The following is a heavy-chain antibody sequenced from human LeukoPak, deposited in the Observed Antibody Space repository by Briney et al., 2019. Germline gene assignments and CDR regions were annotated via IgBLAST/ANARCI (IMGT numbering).Heavy chain of an antibody. D-gene: IGHD3-10*01. CDR3: AKGASRFTMVRGVISLASDY. CDR1: GFTFSDYY. CDR2: ISSSGSTI. J-gene: IGHJ4*02. V-gene: IGHV3-11*01. Sequence: GGSLRLSCAASGFTFSDYYMSWIRQAPGKGLEWVSYISSSGSTIYYADSVKGRFTISRDNAKYSLYLQMNSLRAEDTAVYYCAKGASRFTMVRGVISLASDYWGQGTLVTVSS.